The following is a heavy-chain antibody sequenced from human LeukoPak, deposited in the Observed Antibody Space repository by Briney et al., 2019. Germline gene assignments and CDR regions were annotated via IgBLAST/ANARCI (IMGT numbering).Heavy chain of an antibody. D-gene: IGHD5-12*01. J-gene: IGHJ4*02. CDR2: ISSSGNTI. CDR3: ARGSRWLLGY. V-gene: IGHV3-48*03. CDR1: GFTFSDYE. Sequence: GGSLRLSRAASGFTFSDYEMNWVRQAPGKGLEWVSYISSSGNTIYYADSVKGRFTISRANAKNSVYLQMNSLRAEDTAVYYCARGSRWLLGYWGQGTLVTVSS.